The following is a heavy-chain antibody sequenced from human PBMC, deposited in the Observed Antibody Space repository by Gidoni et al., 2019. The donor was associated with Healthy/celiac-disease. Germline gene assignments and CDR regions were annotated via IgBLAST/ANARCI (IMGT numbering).Heavy chain of an antibody. J-gene: IGHJ4*02. CDR2: ISSSSSDI. V-gene: IGHV3-21*01. CDR1: GFTFSSYI. CDR3: ATEFKVVAANYNN. Sequence: EVQLVESGGGLVKPGGSLRLSCAASGFTFSSYIMNWVRQAPGKGLEWVSSISSSSSDIYYADSVKGRFTISRDNAKNSRYLQMNSLRAEDTAVYYCATEFKVVAANYNNWGQGTLVTVSS. D-gene: IGHD2-15*01.